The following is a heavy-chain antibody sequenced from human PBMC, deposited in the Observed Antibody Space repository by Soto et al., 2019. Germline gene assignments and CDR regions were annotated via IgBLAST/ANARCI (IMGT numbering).Heavy chain of an antibody. J-gene: IGHJ3*02. Sequence: QVQLVQSGAKVKKPGSSVKVSCKASGGTFSSYTISWVRQAPGQGLEWMGRIIPILGIANYAQKFQGRVTITADKSTSTAYMELSSLRSEDTAVYYCARVTYYDILTGYSPDAFDIWGQGTMVTVSS. CDR3: ARVTYYDILTGYSPDAFDI. CDR1: GGTFSSYT. D-gene: IGHD3-9*01. CDR2: IIPILGIA. V-gene: IGHV1-69*02.